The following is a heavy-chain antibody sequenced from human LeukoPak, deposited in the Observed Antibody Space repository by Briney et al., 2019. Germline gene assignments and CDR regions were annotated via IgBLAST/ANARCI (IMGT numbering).Heavy chain of an antibody. CDR1: GGSVNSSNW. CDR2: IYHSGYT. D-gene: IGHD3-22*01. Sequence: SETLSLTCAVSGGSVNSSNWWSWVRQPPGKGLEWIGEIYHSGYTNYNPSLKSRVTISVDKSKNQFSLKLTSVTAADTAVYYCARVTGYMIEDYFDYWGQGTLVTVSS. J-gene: IGHJ4*02. V-gene: IGHV4-4*02. CDR3: ARVTGYMIEDYFDY.